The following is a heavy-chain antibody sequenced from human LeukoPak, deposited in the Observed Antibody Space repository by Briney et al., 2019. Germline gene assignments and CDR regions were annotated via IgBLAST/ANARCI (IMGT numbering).Heavy chain of an antibody. V-gene: IGHV4-59*08. CDR1: GGSISSYY. Sequence: PSETLSLTCTVSGGSISSYYWSWIRQPPGKGLEWIGYIYYSGSTNYNPSLKSQVTISVDTSKNQFSLKLSSVTAADTAVYYCARLPLLAAAGRGPYYYYGMDVWGQGTTVTVSS. D-gene: IGHD6-13*01. CDR3: ARLPLLAAAGRGPYYYYGMDV. CDR2: IYYSGST. J-gene: IGHJ6*02.